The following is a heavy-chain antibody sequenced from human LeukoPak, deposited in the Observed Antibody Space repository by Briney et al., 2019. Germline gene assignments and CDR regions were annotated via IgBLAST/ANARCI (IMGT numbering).Heavy chain of an antibody. CDR2: TYYSGST. CDR3: ARDRYGGPWYFDL. V-gene: IGHV4-30-4*01. J-gene: IGHJ2*01. CDR1: GGSISSGDYY. Sequence: SETLPLTCTVSGGSISSGDYYWSWIRQPPGKGLEWIGYTYYSGSTYYNPSLKRRVTISVDTSKNQFSLKLSSVTAADTAVYYCARDRYGGPWYFDLWGRGTLVTVSS. D-gene: IGHD1-1*01.